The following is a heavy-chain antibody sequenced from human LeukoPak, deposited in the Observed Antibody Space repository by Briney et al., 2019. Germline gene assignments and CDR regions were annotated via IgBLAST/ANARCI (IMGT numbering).Heavy chain of an antibody. CDR2: IYHSGST. CDR1: GGSISSSNW. Sequence: PSETLSLTCAVSGGSISSSNWWSWVRQPPGKGLEWIGEIYHSGSTNYNPSLKSRVTISVDKSKNQFSLKLSSVTAADTAVYYCARVMGISSSWPYYFDCWGQGTLVTVSS. J-gene: IGHJ4*02. D-gene: IGHD6-13*01. V-gene: IGHV4-4*02. CDR3: ARVMGISSSWPYYFDC.